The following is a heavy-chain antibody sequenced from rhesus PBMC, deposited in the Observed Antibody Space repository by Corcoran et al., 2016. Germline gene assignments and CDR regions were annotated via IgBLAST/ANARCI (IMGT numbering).Heavy chain of an antibody. CDR3: ATDQVAAYYCDY. CDR2: VDTEDGEA. CDR1: GYTFTDSY. D-gene: IGHD4-29*01. Sequence: EVQLVQSGAEVKKPGASVKISCKASGYTFTDSYLHWVRQAPGKGLEWMGRVDTEDGEAIHAQKFQDRVTITAETSTDTAYMELSSLRSEDTAVYYCATDQVAAYYCDYWGQGVLVTVSS. J-gene: IGHJ4*01. V-gene: IGHV1-111*02.